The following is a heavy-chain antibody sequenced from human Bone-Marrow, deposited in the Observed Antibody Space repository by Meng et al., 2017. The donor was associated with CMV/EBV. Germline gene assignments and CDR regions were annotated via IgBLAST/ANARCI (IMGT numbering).Heavy chain of an antibody. CDR3: ARGSGWYDY. D-gene: IGHD6-19*01. CDR2: IDSGGRSP. V-gene: IGHV3-23*03. CDR1: GFNFNTYA. J-gene: IGHJ4*02. Sequence: GESLKISCAVSGFNFNTYAMTWVRQAPGKGLEWVSLIDSGGRSPVYADPVEGRFAISTDDSKQTLYLQMHSLRADDTATYYCARGSGWYDYWGQGILVTVSS.